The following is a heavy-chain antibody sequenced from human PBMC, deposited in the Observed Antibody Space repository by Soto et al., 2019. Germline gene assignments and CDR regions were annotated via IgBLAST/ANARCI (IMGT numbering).Heavy chain of an antibody. Sequence: GGSLRLSCAVSGFTINNNYMSWVRQAPGKGPESVSVIYSDGRTYYADSVQGRFTASRDTSRNMLYLQMNSLRAEDTAVYYCARDSSYYGSGRGVLDYWGQGTLVTVSS. D-gene: IGHD3-10*01. CDR2: IYSDGRT. V-gene: IGHV3-66*01. CDR3: ARDSSYYGSGRGVLDY. CDR1: GFTINNNY. J-gene: IGHJ4*02.